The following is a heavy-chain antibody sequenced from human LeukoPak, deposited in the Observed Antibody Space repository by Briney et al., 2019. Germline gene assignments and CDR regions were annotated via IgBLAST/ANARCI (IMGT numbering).Heavy chain of an antibody. CDR2: ISYDGSNK. J-gene: IGHJ4*02. CDR3: ARVGTSSLRDYFDY. D-gene: IGHD3-10*01. V-gene: IGHV3-30*04. CDR1: GFTFSSSA. Sequence: GGSLRLSCAASGFTFSSSAMHWVRQAPGKGREWVALISYDGSNKYYADSVKGRFSISRDNSKNTLFLQMNSLRVEDTAVYYCARVGTSSLRDYFDYWGQGTLVTVSS.